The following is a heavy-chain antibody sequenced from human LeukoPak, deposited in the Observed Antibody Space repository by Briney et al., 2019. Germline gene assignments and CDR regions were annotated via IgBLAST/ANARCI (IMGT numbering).Heavy chain of an antibody. CDR2: IYYTGTT. D-gene: IGHD6-6*01. CDR3: AIYSNSAAGY. Sequence: SETLSLTCTVSGGSISSSSYHGGWIRQPLGKGLEWIGTIYYTGTTYYNPSLKSRVTISVDTSKNQFSLTLNSVTAADTAVYYCAIYSNSAAGYWGQGALVTVSS. CDR1: GGSISSSSYH. V-gene: IGHV4-39*01. J-gene: IGHJ4*02.